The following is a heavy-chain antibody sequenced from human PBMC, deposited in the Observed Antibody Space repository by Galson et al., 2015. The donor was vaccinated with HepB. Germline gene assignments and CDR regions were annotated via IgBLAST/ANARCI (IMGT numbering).Heavy chain of an antibody. CDR2: IYYTGST. D-gene: IGHD3-22*01. J-gene: IGHJ4*02. V-gene: IGHV4-39*01. CDR1: GGSISSSSYY. Sequence: SETLSLTCTVSGGSISSSSYYWGWLRQPPGKGLEWIGSIYYTGSTYYNPSLKSRVTISVDTSKNQFSLKLSSVTAADTAVYYCPRLGGATLDYYDSSGYYYVGYYFDYWGQGTLVTVSS. CDR3: PRLGGATLDYYDSSGYYYVGYYFDY.